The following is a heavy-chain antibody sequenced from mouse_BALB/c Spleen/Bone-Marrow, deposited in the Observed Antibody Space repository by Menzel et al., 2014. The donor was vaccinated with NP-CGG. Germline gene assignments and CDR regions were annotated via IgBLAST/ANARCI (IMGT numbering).Heavy chain of an antibody. J-gene: IGHJ2*01. Sequence: QVQLQQSGAELVRPGSSVKIFCKASGYAFRSYWVNWVEQRPGQGLEWIGQVYPGDGDTNYSGKFKGKATLTADESSSTAYMQLSSLTSEDSAVYFCAFGNYDFDYWGQGTTLTVSS. CDR1: GYAFRSYW. CDR3: AFGNYDFDY. D-gene: IGHD2-1*01. CDR2: VYPGDGDT. V-gene: IGHV1-80*01.